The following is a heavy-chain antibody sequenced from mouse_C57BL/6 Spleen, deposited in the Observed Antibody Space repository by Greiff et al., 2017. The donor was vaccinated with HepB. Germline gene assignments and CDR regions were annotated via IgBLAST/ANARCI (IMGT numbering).Heavy chain of an antibody. CDR1: GYTFTDYY. CDR3: ARNDYEGNYYAMDY. D-gene: IGHD2-4*01. J-gene: IGHJ4*01. CDR2: INPYNGGT. Sequence: EVQLQQSGPVLVKPGASVKMSCKASGYTFTDYYMNWVKQSHGKSLEWIGVINPYNGGTSYNQKFKGKATLTVDKSSSTAYMELNSLTSEDSAVYYCARNDYEGNYYAMDYWGQGTSVTVSS. V-gene: IGHV1-19*01.